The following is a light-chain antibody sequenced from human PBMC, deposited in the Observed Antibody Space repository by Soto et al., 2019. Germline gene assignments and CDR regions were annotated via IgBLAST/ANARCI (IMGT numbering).Light chain of an antibody. CDR2: DAS. Sequence: EIVLTQSPATLSLSPGERATLSCMASRSVSRNVAWYQQKPGQAPRLLIYDASNRAPGIPARFSGSGSGTDFTLTISSLEPEDFAVYYCQQRSNWPPITFGQGTRLEIK. CDR3: QQRSNWPPIT. J-gene: IGKJ5*01. CDR1: RSVSRN. V-gene: IGKV3-11*01.